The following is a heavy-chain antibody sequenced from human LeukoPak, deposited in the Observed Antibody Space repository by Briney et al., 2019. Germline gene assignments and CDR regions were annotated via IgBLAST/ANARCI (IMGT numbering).Heavy chain of an antibody. CDR3: AREGATEFDY. J-gene: IGHJ4*02. Sequence: KTSETLSLTCIVSGYSISSGYYWGWIRQPPGKGLEWVSSISSSSSYIYYADSVKGRFTISRDNAKNSLYLQMNSLRAEDTAVYYCAREGATEFDYWGQGTLVTVSS. CDR2: ISSSSSYI. D-gene: IGHD1-26*01. CDR1: GYSISSGYY. V-gene: IGHV3-21*01.